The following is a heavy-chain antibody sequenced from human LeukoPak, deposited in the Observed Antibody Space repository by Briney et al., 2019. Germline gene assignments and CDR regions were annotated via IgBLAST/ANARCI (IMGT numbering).Heavy chain of an antibody. J-gene: IGHJ4*02. CDR3: ARVVGSSWFLFDY. V-gene: IGHV3-53*01. D-gene: IGHD6-13*01. Sequence: GGSLRLSCAASGFTVSSNYMSWVRQAPGKGLEWVSVIYSGGSTYYADSVKGRFTISRDNSKNTLYLQMNSLRAEDTAVYYCARVVGSSWFLFDYWGQGTLVTVSS. CDR1: GFTVSSNY. CDR2: IYSGGST.